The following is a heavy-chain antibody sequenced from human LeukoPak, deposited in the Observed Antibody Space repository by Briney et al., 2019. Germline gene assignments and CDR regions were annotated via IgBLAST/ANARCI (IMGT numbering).Heavy chain of an antibody. Sequence: GASVKVSCKASGYTFTCYYMHWVRQAPGQGLEWMGWINPNSGGTNYAQKFQGRVTMTRDTSISTAYMELSRLRSDDTAVYYCARASQPSGWPRHDFDYWGQGTLVTVSS. CDR2: INPNSGGT. V-gene: IGHV1-2*02. J-gene: IGHJ4*02. CDR1: GYTFTCYY. CDR3: ARASQPSGWPRHDFDY. D-gene: IGHD6-19*01.